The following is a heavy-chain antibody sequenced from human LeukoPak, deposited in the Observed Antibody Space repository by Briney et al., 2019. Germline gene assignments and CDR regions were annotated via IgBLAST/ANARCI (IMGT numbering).Heavy chain of an antibody. J-gene: IGHJ4*02. CDR3: ARDRDYPANFDY. CDR1: RFTFSSYS. V-gene: IGHV3-21*01. D-gene: IGHD4-17*01. CDR2: ISSSSSYI. Sequence: GRSLRLSCSASRFTFSSYSMNSVRQAPRNGLDWVSSISSSSSYIYYADSVKGRFTISRDNAKNSLYLQMNSLRAEDTAVYYCARDRDYPANFDYWGQGTLVTVSS.